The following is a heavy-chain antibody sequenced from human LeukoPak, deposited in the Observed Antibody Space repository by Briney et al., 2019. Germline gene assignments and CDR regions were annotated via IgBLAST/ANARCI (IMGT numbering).Heavy chain of an antibody. CDR1: GFTFSSYS. V-gene: IGHV3-48*04. Sequence: GGSLRLSCAASGFTFSSYSMNWVRQAPGKGLEWVSYISSSSSTIYYADSVKGRFTISRDNAKNSLYLQMNSLRAEDTAVYYCARDGPPLKGEHTDRFDYWGQGTLVTVSS. CDR2: ISSSSSTI. D-gene: IGHD1/OR15-1a*01. CDR3: ARDGPPLKGEHTDRFDY. J-gene: IGHJ4*02.